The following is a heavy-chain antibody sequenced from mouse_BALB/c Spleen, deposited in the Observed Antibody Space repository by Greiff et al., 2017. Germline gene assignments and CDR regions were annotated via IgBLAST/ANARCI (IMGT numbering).Heavy chain of an antibody. CDR1: GFTFSSYG. D-gene: IGHD2-4*01. CDR2: INSNGGST. J-gene: IGHJ3*01. Sequence: EVMLVESGGGLVQPGGSLKLSCAASGFTFSSYGMSWVRQTPDKRLELVATINSNGGSTYYPDSVKGRFTISRDNAKNTLYLQMSSLKSEDTAMYYCARVYDYDAWFAYWGQGTLVTVSA. V-gene: IGHV5-6-3*01. CDR3: ARVYDYDAWFAY.